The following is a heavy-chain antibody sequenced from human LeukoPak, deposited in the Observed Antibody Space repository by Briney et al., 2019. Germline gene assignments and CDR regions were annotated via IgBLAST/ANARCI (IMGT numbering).Heavy chain of an antibody. J-gene: IGHJ5*02. V-gene: IGHV4-39*07. CDR2: VYYSGST. D-gene: IGHD3-9*01. CDR3: ARDGTYYDLLTGYFPNWFDP. Sequence: PSETLSLTCTVSGGSISSSNYYWGWIRQPPGKGLEWIGTVYYSGSTYYNPSLHSRVTISVDPSRNQFSLKLNSVTAADTAMYYCARDGTYYDLLTGYFPNWFDPWGQGTLVTVSS. CDR1: GGSISSSNYY.